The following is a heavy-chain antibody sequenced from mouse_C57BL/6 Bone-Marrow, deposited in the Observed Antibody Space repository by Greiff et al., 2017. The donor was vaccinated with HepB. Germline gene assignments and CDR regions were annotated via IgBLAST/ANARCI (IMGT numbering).Heavy chain of an antibody. V-gene: IGHV5-12*01. Sequence: EVQLQESGGGLVQPGGSLKLSCAASGFTFSDYYMYWVRQTPEKRLEWVAYISNGGGSTYYPDTVKGRFTISRDNAKNTLYLQMSRLKSEDTAMYYCARRVDYWGQGTSVTVSS. CDR1: GFTFSDYY. CDR2: ISNGGGST. J-gene: IGHJ4*01. CDR3: ARRVDY.